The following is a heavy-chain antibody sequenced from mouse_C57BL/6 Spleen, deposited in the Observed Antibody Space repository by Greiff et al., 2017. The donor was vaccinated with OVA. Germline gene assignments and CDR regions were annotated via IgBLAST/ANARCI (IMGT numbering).Heavy chain of an antibody. CDR1: GYTFTSYW. D-gene: IGHD1-1*01. CDR3: ATTVVGDHFDY. CDR2: IHPNSGST. J-gene: IGHJ2*01. Sequence: VQLQQPGAELVKPGASVKLSCKASGYTFTSYWMHWVKQRPGQGLEWIGMIHPNSGSTNYNEKFKSKATLTVDKSSSTAYMQLSSLTSEDSAVYYCATTVVGDHFDYWGQGTTLTVSS. V-gene: IGHV1-64*01.